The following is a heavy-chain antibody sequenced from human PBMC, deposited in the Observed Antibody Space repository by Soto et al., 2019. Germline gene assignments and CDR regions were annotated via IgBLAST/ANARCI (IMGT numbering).Heavy chain of an antibody. J-gene: IGHJ4*02. D-gene: IGHD3-22*01. CDR2: IYPGDSDT. CDR1: GYSFTNYW. CDR3: AIPPTRGPGGYYYFDY. V-gene: IGHV5-51*01. Sequence: ESLKISCTGSGYSFTNYWIGWVRQMPGKGLEWMGIIYPGDSDTRYSPSFQGQVTISADKSISTAYLQWSSLKASDTAMYYCAIPPTRGPGGYYYFDYWGQGTLVTVSS.